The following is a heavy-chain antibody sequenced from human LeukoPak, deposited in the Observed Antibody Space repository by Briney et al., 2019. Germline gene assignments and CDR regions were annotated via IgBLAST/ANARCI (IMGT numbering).Heavy chain of an antibody. V-gene: IGHV3-74*01. CDR2: INSDGSST. CDR1: GFTFSSYW. CDR3: ARGRGSSWYGHYYYYGMDV. Sequence: GGSLRLSCAASGFTFSSYWMHWVRQAPGKGLVWVSRINSDGSSTSYADSVKGRFTISRDNGKNTLYLQMNSLRVEDTAVYYCARGRGSSWYGHYYYYGMDVWGQGTTVTVSS. J-gene: IGHJ6*02. D-gene: IGHD6-13*01.